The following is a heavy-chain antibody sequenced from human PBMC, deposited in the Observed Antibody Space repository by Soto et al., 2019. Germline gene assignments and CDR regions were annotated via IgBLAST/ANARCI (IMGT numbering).Heavy chain of an antibody. V-gene: IGHV4-39*01. D-gene: IGHD3-16*01. Sequence: PSETLSLTCTDSGGYISSSSYYWGWIRQPPGKGLEWIGSIYYSGSTYYNPSLKSRVTISVDTSKNQFSLKLSSVTAADTAVYYCARRFYDYVWGILPADSDNYFDYWGQGTLVTVSS. CDR1: GGYISSSSYY. J-gene: IGHJ4*02. CDR3: ARRFYDYVWGILPADSDNYFDY. CDR2: IYYSGST.